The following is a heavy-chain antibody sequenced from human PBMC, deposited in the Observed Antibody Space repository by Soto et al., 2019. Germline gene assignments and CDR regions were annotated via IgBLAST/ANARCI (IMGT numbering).Heavy chain of an antibody. J-gene: IGHJ4*02. Sequence: AGGSMRLSWAASGFTFSSYWMHWVRQAPGKGLVWVSRINGDGSNTNYADSVKGRFTISRDNAKDTLYLQMNSLRADDTAVYYCARVCTGGSCYQFDSWGQGTLVTVSS. V-gene: IGHV3-74*01. D-gene: IGHD2-15*01. CDR1: GFTFSSYW. CDR3: ARVCTGGSCYQFDS. CDR2: INGDGSNT.